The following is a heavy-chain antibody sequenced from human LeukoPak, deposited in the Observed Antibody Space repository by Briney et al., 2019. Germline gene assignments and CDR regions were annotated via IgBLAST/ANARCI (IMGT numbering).Heavy chain of an antibody. CDR3: ATPGRYDFWSGYEVAFDI. D-gene: IGHD3-3*01. CDR1: GYTFTGYY. CDR2: INPNSGGT. Sequence: VASVKVSCKASGYTFTGYYMHWVRQAPGQGLEWMGRINPNSGGTNYAQKFQGRVTMTRDTSTSTVYMELSSLRSEDTAVYYCATPGRYDFWSGYEVAFDIWGQGTMVTVSS. J-gene: IGHJ3*02. V-gene: IGHV1-2*06.